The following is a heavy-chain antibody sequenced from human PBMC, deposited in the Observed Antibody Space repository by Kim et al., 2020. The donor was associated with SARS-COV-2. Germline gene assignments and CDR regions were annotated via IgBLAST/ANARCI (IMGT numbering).Heavy chain of an antibody. CDR3: AREALRFLEWLPDY. V-gene: IGHV1-3*01. CDR2: INAGNGNT. CDR1: GYTFTSYA. Sequence: ASVKVSCKASGYTFTSYAMHWVRQAPGQRLEWMGWINAGNGNTKYSQKFQGRVTITRDTSASTAYMELSSLRSEDTAVYYCAREALRFLEWLPDYWGQGTLVTVSS. D-gene: IGHD3-3*01. J-gene: IGHJ4*02.